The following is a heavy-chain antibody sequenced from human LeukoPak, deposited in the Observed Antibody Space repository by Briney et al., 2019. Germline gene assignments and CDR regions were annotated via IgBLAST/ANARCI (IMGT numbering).Heavy chain of an antibody. CDR1: GFTFSSYD. Sequence: PGGSPRLSCAASGFTFSSYDMHWVLQATGKGLEWVSAIGTAGDTYYPGSVKGRFTISRENAKNSLYLQMNSLRAGDTAVYYCARGFYGDSSYYYYYMDVWGKGTTVTVSS. CDR2: IGTAGDT. D-gene: IGHD3-22*01. CDR3: ARGFYGDSSYYYYYMDV. V-gene: IGHV3-13*01. J-gene: IGHJ6*03.